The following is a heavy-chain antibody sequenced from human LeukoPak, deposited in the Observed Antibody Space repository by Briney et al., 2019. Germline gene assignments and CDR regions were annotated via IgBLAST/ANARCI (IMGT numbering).Heavy chain of an antibody. J-gene: IGHJ4*02. Sequence: GGSLRLSCAASGFTFSSYWMHWVRQAPGKGLVWVSRIKSDGSTRYADSVKGRFTISRDNAKNTVSPQMNSLRAEDTGVYFCARDSRSHCGTAACYGPYFDYWGQGILVTVSS. D-gene: IGHD2-15*01. CDR2: IKSDGST. V-gene: IGHV3-74*01. CDR3: ARDSRSHCGTAACYGPYFDY. CDR1: GFTFSSYW.